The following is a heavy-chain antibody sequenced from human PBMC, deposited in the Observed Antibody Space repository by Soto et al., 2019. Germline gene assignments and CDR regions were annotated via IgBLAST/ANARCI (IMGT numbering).Heavy chain of an antibody. J-gene: IGHJ4*02. V-gene: IGHV3-11*01. D-gene: IGHD5-12*01. CDR1: GFTFSDYY. CDR3: ARDFGDIVATDWSYFDY. CDR2: ISSSGSTI. Sequence: GGSLRLSCAASGFTFSDYYMNWIRQAPGKGLGWVSYISSSGSTIYYADSVKGRFTISRDNAKNSLYLQMNSLRAEDTAVYYCARDFGDIVATDWSYFDYWGQGTLVTSPQ.